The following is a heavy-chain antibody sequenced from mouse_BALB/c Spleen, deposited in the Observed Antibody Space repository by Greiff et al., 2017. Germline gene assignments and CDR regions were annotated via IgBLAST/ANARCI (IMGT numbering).Heavy chain of an antibody. D-gene: IGHD2-3*01. CDR1: GFTFSSYT. CDR2: ISNGGGST. V-gene: IGHV5-12-2*01. CDR3: ARHGYYGAMDY. J-gene: IGHJ4*01. Sequence: EVQGVESGGGLVQPGGSLKLSCAASGFTFSSYTMSWVRQTPEKRLEWVAYISNGGGSTYYPDTVKGRFNISRDNAKNTLYLQMSSLKSEDTAMYYCARHGYYGAMDYWGQGTSVTVSS.